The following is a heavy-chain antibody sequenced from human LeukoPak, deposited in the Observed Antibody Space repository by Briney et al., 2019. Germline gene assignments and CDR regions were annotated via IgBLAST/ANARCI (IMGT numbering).Heavy chain of an antibody. CDR3: ARHRTGSYQLLDY. Sequence: SETLSLTCTVSGGSISSGSYYWSWIRQPAGKGLEWIGRIYTSGSTNYNPSLKSRVTISVDTSKNQFSLKLSSVTAADTAVYYCARHRTGSYQLLDYWGQGTLVAVSS. CDR1: GGSISSGSYY. CDR2: IYTSGST. V-gene: IGHV4-61*02. D-gene: IGHD2-2*01. J-gene: IGHJ4*02.